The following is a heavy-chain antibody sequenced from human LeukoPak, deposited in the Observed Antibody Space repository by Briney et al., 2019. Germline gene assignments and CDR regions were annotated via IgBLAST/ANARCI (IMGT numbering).Heavy chain of an antibody. Sequence: ATVKVSCKASGYTFTGYDIHWVRQAPGQGLEWMGWISPKSGGTYYAQKFQGRFTMTRDTSISTAYMELSRLRSDDTAVYYCARGAGGYDYWFDPWGQGTLVTVSS. CDR2: ISPKSGGT. D-gene: IGHD5-12*01. J-gene: IGHJ5*02. CDR3: ARGAGGYDYWFDP. CDR1: GYTFTGYD. V-gene: IGHV1-2*02.